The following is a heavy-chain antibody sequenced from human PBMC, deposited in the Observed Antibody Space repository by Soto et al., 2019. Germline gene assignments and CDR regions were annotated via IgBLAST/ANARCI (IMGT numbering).Heavy chain of an antibody. V-gene: IGHV4-30-4*01. CDR2: IYYSGST. D-gene: IGHD1-20*01. Sequence: SETLSFTCTISVGSISIGDCYWSWIRQPRGKGVEWIGYIYYSGSTYYNPSLKSRVTISVDTSKNQFSLKLSSVTAADTAVYYCARGRGITGTTGKGHYNWFDPWGQGTLGTVSS. CDR1: VGSISIGDCY. J-gene: IGHJ5*02. CDR3: ARGRGITGTTGKGHYNWFDP.